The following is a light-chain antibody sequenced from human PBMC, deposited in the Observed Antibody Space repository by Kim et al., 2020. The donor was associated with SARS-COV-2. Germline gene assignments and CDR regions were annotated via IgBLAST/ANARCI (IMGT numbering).Light chain of an antibody. V-gene: IGKV1-39*01. J-gene: IGKJ2*01. CDR2: AAS. Sequence: DIQMTQSPSSLSASVGDRVSITCRASQSISTYLNWYQQKPGKAPKLLIYAASSLQSGVPSRFSGSGSGTDFTLTISSLQPEDFATYSCQQSYSTPFTFGQGPSWRS. CDR1: QSISTY. CDR3: QQSYSTPFT.